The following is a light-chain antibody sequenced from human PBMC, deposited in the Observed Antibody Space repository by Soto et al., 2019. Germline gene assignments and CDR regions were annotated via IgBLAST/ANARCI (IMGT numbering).Light chain of an antibody. CDR2: AAS. J-gene: IGKJ1*01. V-gene: IGKV1-39*01. CDR3: QQSYSTLWT. CDR1: QSISSY. Sequence: IQMTQSPSSLSASVGDRVTITCRASQSISSYLNWYQQKPGKAPKLLIYAASSLQSGVPSRFSGSGSGTDFTLTISSLQPEDFATYYCQQSYSTLWTFGKGTKV.